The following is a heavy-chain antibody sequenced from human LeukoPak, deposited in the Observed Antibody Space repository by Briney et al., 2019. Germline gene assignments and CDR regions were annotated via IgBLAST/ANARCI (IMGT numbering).Heavy chain of an antibody. V-gene: IGHV3-53*01. Sequence: GGSLRLSCAASGFTVSSNHMSWVRQAPGKGLEWVSVIYSGGSTYYADSVKGRFTISRDNSKNTLYLQMNSLRAEDTAVYYCARASVAGTAWPFDYWGQGTLVTVSS. CDR3: ARASVAGTAWPFDY. CDR1: GFTVSSNH. D-gene: IGHD6-19*01. CDR2: IYSGGST. J-gene: IGHJ4*02.